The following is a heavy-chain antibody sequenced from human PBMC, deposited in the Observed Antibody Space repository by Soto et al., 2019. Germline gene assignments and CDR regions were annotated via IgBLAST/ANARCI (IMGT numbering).Heavy chain of an antibody. CDR1: GFTFSNYG. D-gene: IGHD5-18*01. CDR2: ISFDGSNK. J-gene: IGHJ4*02. CDR3: AIFVREVGPAMMPGAY. V-gene: IGHV3-30*03. Sequence: QVELVESGGGVVQPGGSLRLSCAASGFTFSNYGLHWVRQAPGKGLEWAAVISFDGSNKYYADSMKGRFTVSRDNSKNTLYLQMTRLRTEDTAMYFCAIFVREVGPAMMPGAYWGQGTRVTVSS.